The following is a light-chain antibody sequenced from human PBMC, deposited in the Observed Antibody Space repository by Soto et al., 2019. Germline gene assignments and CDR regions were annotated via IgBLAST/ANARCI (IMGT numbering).Light chain of an antibody. CDR3: SAYTTRSAV. J-gene: IGLJ1*01. Sequence: SALTQPASVSGSPGQSITISCTGSSSDVGGYHYVSWYQQLPGKAPKLMIYEVTKRPSGVSNRFSGSKSDNTASLTISGLQAEDEADYYCSAYTTRSAVFGTGTKLTVL. V-gene: IGLV2-14*01. CDR1: SSDVGGYHY. CDR2: EVT.